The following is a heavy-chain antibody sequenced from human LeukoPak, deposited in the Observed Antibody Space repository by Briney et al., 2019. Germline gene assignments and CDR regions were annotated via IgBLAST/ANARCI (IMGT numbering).Heavy chain of an antibody. Sequence: PGRSLRLSCAASGFPFSSYSMHWVRQGPGKGLEWVAVISYDGTNKYYADSVKGRFTISRDNAKKLVFLQMNSLGAEDTASYFCAREWEVPRYFDYWGRGSLVIVSS. CDR1: GFPFSSYS. D-gene: IGHD1-26*01. CDR2: ISYDGTNK. V-gene: IGHV3-30-3*01. J-gene: IGHJ4*02. CDR3: AREWEVPRYFDY.